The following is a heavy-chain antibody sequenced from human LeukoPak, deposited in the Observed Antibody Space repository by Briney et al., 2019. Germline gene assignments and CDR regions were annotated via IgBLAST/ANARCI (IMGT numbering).Heavy chain of an antibody. D-gene: IGHD6-13*01. CDR2: IYYSGST. CDR3: AYSGIAAAGSFDY. Sequence: SQTLSLTCTVSGGSISSGDYYWSWIRQPPGKGLEWIGYIYYSGSTYYNPSLKSQVTISVDTSKNQFSLKLSSVTAADTAVYYCAYSGIAAAGSFDYWGQGTLVTVSS. CDR1: GGSISSGDYY. V-gene: IGHV4-30-4*08. J-gene: IGHJ4*02.